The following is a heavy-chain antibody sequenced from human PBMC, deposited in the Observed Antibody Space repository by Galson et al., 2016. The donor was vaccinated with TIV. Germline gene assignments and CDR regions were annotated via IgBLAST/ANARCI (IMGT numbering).Heavy chain of an antibody. D-gene: IGHD5-24*01. J-gene: IGHJ6*02. CDR2: IWYDGSKE. CDR3: ARDSATENPGKNYYYYSGMNV. Sequence: SLRLSCAASGFTFSRYGMHWVRQVPGKGLEWVAVIWYDGSKEYYVDSVKGRFTISRDNSKSTLYLQMNSLRADYTGVYYCARDSATENPGKNYYYYSGMNVWGQGTTVTVSS. V-gene: IGHV3-33*01. CDR1: GFTFSRYG.